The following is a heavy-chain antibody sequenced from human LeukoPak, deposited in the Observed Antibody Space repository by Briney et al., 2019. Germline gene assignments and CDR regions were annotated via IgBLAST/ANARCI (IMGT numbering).Heavy chain of an antibody. CDR1: GGSISSYY. Sequence: SETLSLTCTVSGGSISSYYWSWIRQPPGKGLEWIGYIYYSGSTNYNPSLKSRVTISVDTSKNQFSLKLSSVTAADTAVYYCATLTRYYGSGDDAFDIWGQGTMVTVSS. D-gene: IGHD3-10*01. CDR3: ATLTRYYGSGDDAFDI. J-gene: IGHJ3*02. CDR2: IYYSGST. V-gene: IGHV4-59*08.